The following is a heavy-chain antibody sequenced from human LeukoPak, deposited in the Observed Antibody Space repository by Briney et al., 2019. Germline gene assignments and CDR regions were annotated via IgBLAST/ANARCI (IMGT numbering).Heavy chain of an antibody. Sequence: SETLSLTCAVSGASLTSGSDYWTWIRQPAGGGLEWIGQIYSSGSTNYNPSLTGRVTISADTSKDQFFLRLNSVTAADTAVYYCARASGSVIYYNSCDSWGQGILVAVSS. V-gene: IGHV4-61*09. D-gene: IGHD3-10*01. CDR1: GASLTSGSDY. CDR2: IYSSGST. CDR3: ARASGSVIYYNSCDS. J-gene: IGHJ5*01.